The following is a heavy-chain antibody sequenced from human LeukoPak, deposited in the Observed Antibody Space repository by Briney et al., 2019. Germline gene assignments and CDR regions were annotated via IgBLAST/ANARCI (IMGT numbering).Heavy chain of an antibody. D-gene: IGHD1-26*01. V-gene: IGHV3-48*01. CDR2: ISTNSGTI. CDR3: VRDLTIVGVAQVHH. Sequence: GGSLRLSCTASGFTFSIYTMNWVRQAPGKGLEWISYISTNSGTIWYADSVKGRFSISRDNAKNSLFLHMNSLRAEDTAVYYCVRDLTIVGVAQVHHWGQGTLVTVSS. J-gene: IGHJ5*02. CDR1: GFTFSIYT.